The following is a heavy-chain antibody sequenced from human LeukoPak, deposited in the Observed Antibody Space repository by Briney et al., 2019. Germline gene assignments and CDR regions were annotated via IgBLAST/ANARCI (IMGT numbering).Heavy chain of an antibody. J-gene: IGHJ1*01. Sequence: ASVKVSCKASGYTFTSYGISWVRQAPGQGLECMGWISAYNGNTNYAQKLQGRVTMTTDTSTSTAYMELRSLRSDDTAVYYCARGWRYYDSSGSPPKEYFQHWGQGTLVTVSS. D-gene: IGHD3-22*01. V-gene: IGHV1-18*01. CDR3: ARGWRYYDSSGSPPKEYFQH. CDR2: ISAYNGNT. CDR1: GYTFTSYG.